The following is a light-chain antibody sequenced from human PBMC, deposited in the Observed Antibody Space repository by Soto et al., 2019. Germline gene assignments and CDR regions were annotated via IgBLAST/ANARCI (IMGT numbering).Light chain of an antibody. Sequence: EIVMTQSPATLSVSPGERVTLSCRASQSIDIMLGRYQQKPGQAPTLLISGASTRATDVPARFSGSASGTDFTLTISSLQSEDFAVYYCQYLGTFGQGTKLEMK. J-gene: IGKJ2*02. CDR2: GAS. CDR3: QYLGT. CDR1: QSIDIM. V-gene: IGKV3-15*01.